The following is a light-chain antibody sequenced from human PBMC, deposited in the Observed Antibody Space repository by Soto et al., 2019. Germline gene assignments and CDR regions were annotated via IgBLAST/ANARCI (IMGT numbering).Light chain of an antibody. CDR3: TSFTSSSTWV. CDR1: SSDVGGYHY. J-gene: IGLJ3*02. V-gene: IGLV2-14*01. CDR2: EVT. Sequence: QSALTQPPSASGSPGQSVTISCTGTSSDVGGYHYVSWYQQHPGKAPKLMIHEVTKRPSGVSNRFSGSKSGYTASLTISELQAEDEADYYCTSFTSSSTWVFGGGTKLTVL.